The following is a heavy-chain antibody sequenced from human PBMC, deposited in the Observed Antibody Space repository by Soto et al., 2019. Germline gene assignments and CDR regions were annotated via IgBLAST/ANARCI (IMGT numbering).Heavy chain of an antibody. Sequence: EAQLLESGGELIQPGGSLRLSCAASGFTYSSHGMSWVRQAPGKGLEWIAGLSRGGGSTYYADSVKGRFTISRDNSKNTLDLTMNSLRVEDTALYYCARDGQYRTDGFDIWGQGTMVTVSS. CDR2: LSRGGGST. CDR1: GFTYSSHG. V-gene: IGHV3-23*01. J-gene: IGHJ3*02. CDR3: ARDGQYRTDGFDI. D-gene: IGHD5-12*01.